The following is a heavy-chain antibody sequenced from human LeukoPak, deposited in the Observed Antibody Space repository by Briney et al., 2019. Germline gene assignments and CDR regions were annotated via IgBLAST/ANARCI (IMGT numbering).Heavy chain of an antibody. CDR3: ARDQAEYDFWSGYSSGGMDV. J-gene: IGHJ6*02. CDR2: IYYSGST. Sequence: SEALSLTCTVSGGSISSGDYYWSWIRQPPGKGLEWLGYIYYSGSTYYNPSLKGRVTISVDTSENQFSLKLSSVTAADTAVYYCARDQAEYDFWSGYSSGGMDVWGQGTTVTVSS. CDR1: GGSISSGDYY. D-gene: IGHD3-3*01. V-gene: IGHV4-30-4*01.